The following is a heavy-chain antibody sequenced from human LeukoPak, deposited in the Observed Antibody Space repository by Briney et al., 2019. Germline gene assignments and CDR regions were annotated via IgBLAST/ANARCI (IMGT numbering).Heavy chain of an antibody. V-gene: IGHV3-23*01. CDR2: ISGRGHTT. J-gene: IGHJ4*02. CDR3: AKGGHYDSSGYSPFDY. D-gene: IGHD3-22*01. Sequence: PGGSLRISCAASGFTFGSYAMSWVRQAPGKGLEWVSGISGRGHTTYHADSVRGRFTISRDNSKNTLYLQMSSLRVDDSAVYYCAKGGHYDSSGYSPFDYWGQGTLVTVSS. CDR1: GFTFGSYA.